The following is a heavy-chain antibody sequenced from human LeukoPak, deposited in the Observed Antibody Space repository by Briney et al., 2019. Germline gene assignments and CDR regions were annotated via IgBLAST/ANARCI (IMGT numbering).Heavy chain of an antibody. CDR1: GYSFTSYW. V-gene: IGHV5-51*01. CDR2: SYPGDSDT. D-gene: IGHD3-3*01. J-gene: IGHJ4*02. Sequence: GESLKISCKGSGYSFTSYWIGWARQMPGKGLEWMGISYPGDSDTRYSPSFQGQVTISADKSISTAYLQWSSLKASDTAMYYCARTYYDFWSGYNYFDYWGQGTLVTVSS. CDR3: ARTYYDFWSGYNYFDY.